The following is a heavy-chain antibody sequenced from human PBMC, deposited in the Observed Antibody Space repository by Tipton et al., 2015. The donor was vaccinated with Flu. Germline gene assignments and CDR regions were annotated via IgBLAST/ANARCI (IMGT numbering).Heavy chain of an antibody. J-gene: IGHJ2*01. CDR2: IHTSAGT. CDR1: GEALGSSYY. CDR3: ARMEWTVTTPRYFDL. Sequence: GEALGSSYYWAWIRQPPGRGLEWIGNIHTSAGTYYNPSLKSRVTISMDTSKNQFSLKLSSMTAADTAVYYCARMEWTVTTPRYFDLWGRGTLVTVSS. D-gene: IGHD4-17*01. V-gene: IGHV4-38-2*01.